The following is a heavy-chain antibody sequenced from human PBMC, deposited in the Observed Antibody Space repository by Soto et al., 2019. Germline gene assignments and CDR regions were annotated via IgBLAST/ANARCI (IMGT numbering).Heavy chain of an antibody. V-gene: IGHV3-33*01. D-gene: IGHD5-18*01. J-gene: IGHJ4*02. Sequence: GGSLRLSCAASGFTFSSYGMHWVRQAPGKGLEWVAVIWYDGSNKYYADSVKGRFTISRDNSKNTLYLQMNSLRAEDTAVYYCAREIQPRGYSYGHEAFGLDYWGQGTLVTVSS. CDR1: GFTFSSYG. CDR3: AREIQPRGYSYGHEAFGLDY. CDR2: IWYDGSNK.